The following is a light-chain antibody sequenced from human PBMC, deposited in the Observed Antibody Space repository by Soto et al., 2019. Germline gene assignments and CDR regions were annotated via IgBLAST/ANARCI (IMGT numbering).Light chain of an antibody. Sequence: DIQMTQSPSTLSGSVGDRVTITCRASQTISSWLAWYQQKPGKAPKLLIYKASTLKSGVPSRFSGSGSGTEFTLTISILQPDDFATYYCQHCNSYSEAFGQGTKVELK. CDR2: KAS. CDR3: QHCNSYSEA. V-gene: IGKV1-5*03. CDR1: QTISSW. J-gene: IGKJ1*01.